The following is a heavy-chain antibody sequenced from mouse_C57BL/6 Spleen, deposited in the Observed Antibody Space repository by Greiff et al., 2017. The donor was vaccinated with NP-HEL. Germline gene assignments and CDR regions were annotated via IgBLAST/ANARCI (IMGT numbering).Heavy chain of an antibody. Sequence: EVQLQQSGPELVKPGASVKISCKASGYTFTDYYMNWVKQSHGKSLEWIGDINPNNGGTSYNQKFKGKATLTVDKSSSTAYMERRSLTSEDSAVYYCARSGNSFYAMDYWGQGTSVTVSS. J-gene: IGHJ4*01. D-gene: IGHD2-12*01. V-gene: IGHV1-26*01. CDR3: ARSGNSFYAMDY. CDR1: GYTFTDYY. CDR2: INPNNGGT.